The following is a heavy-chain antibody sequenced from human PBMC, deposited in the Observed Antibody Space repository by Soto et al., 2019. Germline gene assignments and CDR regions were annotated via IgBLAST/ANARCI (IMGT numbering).Heavy chain of an antibody. V-gene: IGHV3-33*01. J-gene: IGHJ5*02. D-gene: IGHD3-22*01. CDR2: IWSDGINK. CDR3: VRAEGSSGFRFDP. CDR1: GFTLSNYG. Sequence: QAQLLESGGGVVQPGRSLRLSCEASGFTLSNYGMHWVRQAPGKGLEWVAVIWSDGINKSYVDSAKGRFTISRDNSKNTLYLQMNRLRGEDTALYYCVRAEGSSGFRFDPWGQGTLVVVSS.